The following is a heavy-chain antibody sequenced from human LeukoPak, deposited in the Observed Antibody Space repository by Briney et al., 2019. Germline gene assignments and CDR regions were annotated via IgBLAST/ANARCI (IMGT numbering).Heavy chain of an antibody. V-gene: IGHV3-73*01. CDR1: GFTFSGSA. CDR2: SRSKANSYAT. CDR3: TRLRQQYSSSWYNWFDP. D-gene: IGHD6-13*01. Sequence: GGSLRLSCAASGFTFSGSAMHWVRQASGKGLEWVGRSRSKANSYATAYAASVKGRFTISRDDSKNTAYLQMNSLKTEDTAVYYCTRLRQQYSSSWYNWFDPWGQGTLVTVSS. J-gene: IGHJ5*02.